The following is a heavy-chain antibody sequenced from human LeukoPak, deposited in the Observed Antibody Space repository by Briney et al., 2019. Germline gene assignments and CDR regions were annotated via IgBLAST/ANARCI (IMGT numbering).Heavy chain of an antibody. V-gene: IGHV3-30-3*01. CDR2: ISYDGSNK. Sequence: GGSLRLSCAASGFTFSSYAVHWVRQAPGKGLEWVAVISYDGSNKYYADSVKGRFTISRDNAKNSLYLLMNSLRAEDTAVYYCARPGNPGYWGQGTLVTVSS. J-gene: IGHJ4*02. CDR1: GFTFSSYA. D-gene: IGHD2/OR15-2a*01. CDR3: ARPGNPGY.